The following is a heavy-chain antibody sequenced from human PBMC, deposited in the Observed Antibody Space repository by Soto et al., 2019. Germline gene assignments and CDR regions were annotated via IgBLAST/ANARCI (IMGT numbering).Heavy chain of an antibody. V-gene: IGHV4-59*08. Sequence: SETLSLTCTVSGGSISGYYWSWIRQAPGRGLEWIGYIYHSGITSYIPSLKSRVTISVDTSKNQFSLRLSFVTAADTAVYYCARQKDPHYYGMDVWGQGSTVTVSS. CDR1: GGSISGYY. CDR3: ARQKDPHYYGMDV. J-gene: IGHJ6*02. CDR2: IYHSGIT.